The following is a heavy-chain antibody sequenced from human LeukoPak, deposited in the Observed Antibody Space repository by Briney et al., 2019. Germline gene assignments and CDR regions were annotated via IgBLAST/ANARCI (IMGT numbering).Heavy chain of an antibody. CDR2: ISGYNGNT. J-gene: IGHJ4*02. V-gene: IGHV1-18*01. CDR3: ARASRGYCSSTSCAGDY. CDR1: GYTFTSYG. D-gene: IGHD2-2*01. Sequence: GASVKVSCKASGYTFTSYGINWVRQAPGQGLEWMGWISGYNGNTNYAQKVQGRVTMTTDTSTSTAYMELRSPRSDDTAVYYCARASRGYCSSTSCAGDYWGQGTLVIVSS.